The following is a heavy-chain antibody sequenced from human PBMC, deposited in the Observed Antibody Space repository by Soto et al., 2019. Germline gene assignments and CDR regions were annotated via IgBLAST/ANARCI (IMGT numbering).Heavy chain of an antibody. V-gene: IGHV4-34*01. CDR3: ARVERGTATTVVDAFDI. CDR1: GGLATTGSYY. D-gene: IGHD1-1*01. J-gene: IGHJ3*02. Sequence: SEAFSLRYAVYGGLATTGSYYWSWLRQPPGKGLEWIGEMSHSGGTHFNPSLKSRVTISVDTSKNQFTLKMSSVTAADTALYYCARVERGTATTVVDAFDIWGPGTMVT. CDR2: MSHSGGT.